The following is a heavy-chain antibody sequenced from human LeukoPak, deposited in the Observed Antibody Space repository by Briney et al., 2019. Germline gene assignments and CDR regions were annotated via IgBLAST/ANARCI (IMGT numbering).Heavy chain of an antibody. V-gene: IGHV3-21*01. CDR1: GFSLNSYS. Sequence: KTGGSLRLSCAASGFSLNSYSMNWVRQAPGKGLEWVPSTSPEYSDSVKGRFSISRDNAKNSLSLQMDTLTAEDTAVYYCARDFRNGYGHRYFDLWGRGTLVTVSS. CDR2: TSP. D-gene: IGHD4-17*01. CDR3: ARDFRNGYGHRYFDL. J-gene: IGHJ2*01.